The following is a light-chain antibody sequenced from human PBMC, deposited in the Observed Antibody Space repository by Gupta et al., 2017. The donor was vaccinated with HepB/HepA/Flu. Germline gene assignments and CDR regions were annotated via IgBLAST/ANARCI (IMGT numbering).Light chain of an antibody. V-gene: IGKV3-20*01. J-gene: IGKJ2*01. CDR2: GAS. Sequence: EILLTQSPGTLSLSPGERATLSCGASQSVSSSYLAWYQQKPGQAPRLLVYGASNRATGIPDRFSGSASGTDLNLTISRLEPEDFALYYCQQSGTPPYTFGQGTKVEIK. CDR1: QSVSSSY. CDR3: QQSGTPPYT.